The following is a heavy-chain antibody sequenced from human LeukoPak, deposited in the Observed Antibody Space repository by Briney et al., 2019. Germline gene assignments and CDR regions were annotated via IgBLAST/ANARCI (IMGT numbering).Heavy chain of an antibody. CDR3: ARETGYNYDY. V-gene: IGHV1-2*02. J-gene: IGHJ4*02. D-gene: IGHD5-18*01. Sequence: RASVKVSCKASGYTFTNYYIHWVRQAPGQGPQWMGCINANSGLTKYAQNFQGRVTVTMDTSITTAYIEMSNLRSDDTAVYYCARETGYNYDYWGQGTLVAVSS. CDR1: GYTFTNYY. CDR2: INANSGLT.